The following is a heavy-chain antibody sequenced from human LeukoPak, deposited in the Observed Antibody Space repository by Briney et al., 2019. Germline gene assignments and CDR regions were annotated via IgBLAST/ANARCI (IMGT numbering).Heavy chain of an antibody. CDR1: RSTFDDYA. V-gene: IGHV3-9*01. D-gene: IGHD3-10*01. CDR3: AKDLMVRGALGGLGFDY. J-gene: IGHJ4*02. CDR2: ISWNSGSI. Sequence: GGSLRLSCAASRSTFDDYAVHWVRQARGKGLEWVSGISWNSGSIGYADSVKGRFTISRDNAKNSLYLQMNSLRAEDTALYYCAKDLMVRGALGGLGFDYWGQGTLVTVSS.